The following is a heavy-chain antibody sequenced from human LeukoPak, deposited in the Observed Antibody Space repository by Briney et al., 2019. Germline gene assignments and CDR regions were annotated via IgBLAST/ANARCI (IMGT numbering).Heavy chain of an antibody. CDR3: ARDYGGNPGY. J-gene: IGHJ4*02. Sequence: GGSLRLSCAASGFTFSSFDMNWVRQAPGKGLEWVAYISSSGRSVYYADSVKGRFTISRDNAKNSLYLQMNSLRAEDTAVYYCARDYGGNPGYWGQGTLVTASS. CDR1: GFTFSSFD. V-gene: IGHV3-48*03. CDR2: ISSSGRSV. D-gene: IGHD4-23*01.